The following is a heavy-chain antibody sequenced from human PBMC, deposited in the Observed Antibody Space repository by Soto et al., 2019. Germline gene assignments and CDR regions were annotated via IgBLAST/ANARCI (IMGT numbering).Heavy chain of an antibody. D-gene: IGHD6-19*01. CDR1: GVTFSNSA. J-gene: IGHJ4*02. Sequence: QGQLVESGGGVVQPGRSLRLSCAASGVTFSNSAMHWVRQAPGKGMEWIAGISFDGSNPHYADSVEGRFTISSDNSRSTLYLPMNRLRTDDTVLYFCVPAVAAGGYWGQGTLVTVSS. CDR2: ISFDGSNP. V-gene: IGHV3-30-3*01. CDR3: VPAVAAGGY.